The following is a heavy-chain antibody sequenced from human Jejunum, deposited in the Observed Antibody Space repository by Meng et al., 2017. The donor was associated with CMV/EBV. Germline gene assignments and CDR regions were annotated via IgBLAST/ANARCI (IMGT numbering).Heavy chain of an antibody. CDR2: ICTGDTT. V-gene: IGHV3-53*01. Sequence: SCVVFGLTASISHMNWVRQAPGKGLEWVSVICTGDTTHYADFVKGRFTISRDDSKNILYLQMNSLRAEDTALYYCAVGYDSRKVAYWGQGTLVTVSS. CDR3: AVGYDSRKVAY. CDR1: GLTASISH. J-gene: IGHJ4*02. D-gene: IGHD3-3*01.